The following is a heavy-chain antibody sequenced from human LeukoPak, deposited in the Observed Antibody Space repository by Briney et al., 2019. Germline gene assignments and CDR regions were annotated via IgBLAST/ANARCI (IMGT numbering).Heavy chain of an antibody. CDR3: ARGQGTVTTH. J-gene: IGHJ4*02. CDR2: INHSGNA. CDR1: GGSFSGYY. D-gene: IGHD4-17*01. Sequence: SETLSLTCAVSGGSFSGYYWTWIRQPPGKGLEWIGEINHSGNANYNPSLKSRVTISLDMSENHLSLKLTSVTAADTAVYYCARGQGTVTTHSGQGTLVTVSS. V-gene: IGHV4-34*01.